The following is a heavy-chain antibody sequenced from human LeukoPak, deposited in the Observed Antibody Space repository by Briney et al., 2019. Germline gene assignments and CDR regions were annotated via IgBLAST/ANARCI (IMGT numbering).Heavy chain of an antibody. V-gene: IGHV4-34*01. J-gene: IGHJ5*02. CDR1: GGSFSGYY. CDR3: ARKGRQQLST. Sequence: PSETLSLTCAVYGGSFSGYYWSWIRQPPGKGLEWIGEINHSGSTNYNPSLKSRVTISVDTSKNQFSLKLSSVTAADTAVYYCARKGRQQLSTWGQGTLVTVPS. D-gene: IGHD6-13*01. CDR2: INHSGST.